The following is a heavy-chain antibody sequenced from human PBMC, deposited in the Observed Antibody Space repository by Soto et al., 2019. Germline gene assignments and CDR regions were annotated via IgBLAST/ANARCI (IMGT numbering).Heavy chain of an antibody. CDR2: INHSGST. V-gene: IGHV4-34*01. CDR3: ARERRYYYDSSGVIDY. J-gene: IGHJ4*02. CDR1: GGSFSGYD. Sequence: QVQLQQWGAGLLKPSETLSLTCAVYGGSFSGYDWSWIRQPPGKGLEWIGEINHSGSTNYNPSLKSRVTISVDTSKNQFSLKLSSVTAADTSVYYCARERRYYYDSSGVIDYWGQGTLVAVSS. D-gene: IGHD3-22*01.